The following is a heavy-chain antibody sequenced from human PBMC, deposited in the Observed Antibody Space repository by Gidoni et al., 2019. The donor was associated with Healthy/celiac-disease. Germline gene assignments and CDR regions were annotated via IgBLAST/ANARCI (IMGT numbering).Heavy chain of an antibody. CDR3: ARGKSMVRGVTYYYGMDV. D-gene: IGHD3-10*01. CDR1: GGSFSGYY. J-gene: IGHJ6*02. Sequence: QVQLQQWGAGLLKHSETLSLTCAVYGGSFSGYYWSWIRQPPGKGLEWIGEINHSGSTNSNPSLKSRVTISVDTSKHQFSLKLSSVTAADTAVYYCARGKSMVRGVTYYYGMDVWGQGTTVTVSS. CDR2: INHSGST. V-gene: IGHV4-34*01.